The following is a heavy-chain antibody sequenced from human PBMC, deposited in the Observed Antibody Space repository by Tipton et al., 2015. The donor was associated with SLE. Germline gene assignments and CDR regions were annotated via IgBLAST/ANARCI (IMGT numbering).Heavy chain of an antibody. V-gene: IGHV4-38-2*02. CDR2: IYHSGST. CDR3: ARDREGWFMVRGVSAFDI. Sequence: TLSLTCAVSGYSISSGYYWGWIRQPPGKGLEWIGSIYHSGSTYYNPSLKSRVTISIDTSQNQFSLKLSSVTAADTAVYYCARDREGWFMVRGVSAFDIWGQGTMVTVSS. CDR1: GYSISSGYY. J-gene: IGHJ3*02. D-gene: IGHD3-10*01.